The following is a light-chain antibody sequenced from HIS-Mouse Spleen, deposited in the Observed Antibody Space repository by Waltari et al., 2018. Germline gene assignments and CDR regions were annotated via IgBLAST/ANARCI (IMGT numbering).Light chain of an antibody. J-gene: IGLJ3*02. CDR3: AAWDDSLSGPV. V-gene: IGLV1-47*01. CDR1: SSNIGSNY. CDR2: RNN. Sequence: QSVLTQPPSASGTPGQRVPSPWSGSSSNIGSNYVYWYPQLPGTAPKLLIYRNNQRPSGVPDRFSGSKSGTSASLAISGLRSEDEADYYCAAWDDSLSGPVFGGGTKLTVL.